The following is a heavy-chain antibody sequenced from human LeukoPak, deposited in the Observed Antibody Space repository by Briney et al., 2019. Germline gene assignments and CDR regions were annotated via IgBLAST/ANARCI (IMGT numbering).Heavy chain of an antibody. CDR2: ISTNNGNT. Sequence: ASVKVSCKASGYTFTGHYIHWVRQAPGQGLEWMGWISTNNGNTNYVQKFQGRVTMTTDTSTSTAYMELRSLTSDDTAVYYCARDLEFPDYWGQGTLVTVSS. V-gene: IGHV1-18*04. J-gene: IGHJ4*02. CDR1: GYTFTGHY. CDR3: ARDLEFPDY. D-gene: IGHD3-3*01.